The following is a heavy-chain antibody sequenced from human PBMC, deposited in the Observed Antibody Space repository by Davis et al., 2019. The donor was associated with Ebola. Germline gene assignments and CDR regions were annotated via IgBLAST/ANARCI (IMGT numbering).Heavy chain of an antibody. Sequence: GESLKISCTGSGYSFTSYWISWVRQMPGKGLEWMGRIDPSDSYTNYSPSFQGHVTISADKSISTAYLQWSSLKASDTAMYYCARHLAYYYGMDVWGQGTTVTVSS. CDR2: IDPSDSYT. CDR3: ARHLAYYYGMDV. J-gene: IGHJ6*02. CDR1: GYSFTSYW. V-gene: IGHV5-10-1*01.